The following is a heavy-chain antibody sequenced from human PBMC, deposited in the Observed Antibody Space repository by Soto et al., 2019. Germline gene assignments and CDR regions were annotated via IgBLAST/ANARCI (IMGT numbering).Heavy chain of an antibody. Sequence: EVQLLESGGGLVQPGGSLRLSCAASGFTFSSYAMSWVRQAPGKGLEWVSAISGSGGSTYYADSVKGRFTISRDNSKNTLYLQMTSLRAEDPAVYYCAKGSSSTYYYYYYMDVWGKGTTVTVSS. CDR3: AKGSSSTYYYYYYMDV. J-gene: IGHJ6*03. V-gene: IGHV3-23*01. D-gene: IGHD6-6*01. CDR1: GFTFSSYA. CDR2: ISGSGGST.